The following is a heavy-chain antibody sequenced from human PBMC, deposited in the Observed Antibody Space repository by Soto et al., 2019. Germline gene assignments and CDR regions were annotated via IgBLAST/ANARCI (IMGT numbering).Heavy chain of an antibody. CDR2: IYYSGST. D-gene: IGHD6-19*01. CDR1: GGSISSYY. CDR3: ARQMDRGSGGWDGPYWFDP. V-gene: IGHV4-59*08. Sequence: SETLSLTCTVSGGSISSYYWSWIRQPPGKGLECIGYIYYSGSTNYNPSLKSRVTISIDTSKNQFSLKLSSVTAADTAVYYCARQMDRGSGGWDGPYWFDPWGQGTLVTVSS. J-gene: IGHJ5*02.